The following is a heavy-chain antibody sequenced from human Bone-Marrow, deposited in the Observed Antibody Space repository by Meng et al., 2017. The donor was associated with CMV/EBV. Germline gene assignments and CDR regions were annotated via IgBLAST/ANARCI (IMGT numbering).Heavy chain of an antibody. CDR3: ARYQLLAESQYYFDY. Sequence: SVKVSCKASGGTFSSYAISWVRQAPGQGLEWMGGIIPIFGTANYAQKFQGRVTITTDESTSTAYMELSSLRSEDTAVYYCARYQLLAESQYYFDYWGQGNLVTVSS. CDR2: IIPIFGTA. J-gene: IGHJ4*02. D-gene: IGHD2-2*01. CDR1: GGTFSSYA. V-gene: IGHV1-69*05.